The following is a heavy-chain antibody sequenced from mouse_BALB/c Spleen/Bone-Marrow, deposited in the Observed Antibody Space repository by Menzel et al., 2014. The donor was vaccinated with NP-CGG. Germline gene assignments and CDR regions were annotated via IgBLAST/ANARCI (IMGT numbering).Heavy chain of an antibody. CDR1: CYTFTDYA. V-gene: IGHV1S137*01. Sequence: VQLPQSGAELLRPGVSVKISCKGSCYTFTDYAMHWVKQSHAKSLEWIGVISTYYGDASYNQKFKGKATMTVDKSSSTAYMELARLTSEDSAIYYCARDAMDYWGQGTSVTVSS. CDR3: ARDAMDY. J-gene: IGHJ4*01. CDR2: ISTYYGDA.